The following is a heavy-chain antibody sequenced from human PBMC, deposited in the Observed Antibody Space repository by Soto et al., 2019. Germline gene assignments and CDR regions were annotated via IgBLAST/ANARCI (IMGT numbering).Heavy chain of an antibody. V-gene: IGHV1-8*01. Sequence: ASVKVSCKASGYTFTSYDINWVRQATGQGLEWMGWMNPNTGNTGYAQKFQGRVTMTRDTSISTAYMELSSLRSEDTAIYYCARPITIFGVVHMYFDYWGQGIEVTVSS. D-gene: IGHD3-3*01. CDR1: GYTFTSYD. CDR3: ARPITIFGVVHMYFDY. J-gene: IGHJ4*02. CDR2: MNPNTGNT.